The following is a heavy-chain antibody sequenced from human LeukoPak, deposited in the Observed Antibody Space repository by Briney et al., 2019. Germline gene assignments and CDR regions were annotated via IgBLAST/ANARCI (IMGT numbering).Heavy chain of an antibody. J-gene: IGHJ4*02. V-gene: IGHV4-4*02. Sequence: SGTLSLTCAVSGGSISSSNWWSWVRQPPGKGLEWIGEIYHSGSTNYNPYLKSRVTISVDKSKNQFSLKLSSVTAADTAVYYCASGIFPSSGDEGDYWGQGTLVTVSS. D-gene: IGHD2-21*01. CDR3: ASGIFPSSGDEGDY. CDR1: GGSISSSNW. CDR2: IYHSGST.